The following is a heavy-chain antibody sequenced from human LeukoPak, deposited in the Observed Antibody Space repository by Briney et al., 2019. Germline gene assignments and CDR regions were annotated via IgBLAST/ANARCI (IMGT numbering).Heavy chain of an antibody. D-gene: IGHD5-12*01. CDR3: ARGGSGSYYYYYYYMDV. J-gene: IGHJ6*03. CDR1: GFTFSSHA. CDR2: ISYDGSNK. V-gene: IGHV3-30-3*01. Sequence: SGGSLRLSCAASGFTFSSHAMHWVRQAPGKGLEWVAVISYDGSNKYYVDSVKGRFTISRDNSKNTLYLQMNSLRAEDTAVYYCARGGSGSYYYYYYYMDVWGKGTTVTVSS.